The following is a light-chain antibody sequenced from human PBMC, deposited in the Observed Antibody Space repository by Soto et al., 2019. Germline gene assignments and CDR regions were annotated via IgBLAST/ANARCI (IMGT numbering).Light chain of an antibody. V-gene: IGKV1-27*01. Sequence: DIQMTQSPSSLSASVGDRVNITCRASQSIANYLAWYQQKPGKVPKLLIYAASILKSGVPSRFSGSQYGTDFTLTINSLQPEDVAAYYCQKYNTAPFTFGPGTKVDDK. CDR1: QSIANY. CDR2: AAS. CDR3: QKYNTAPFT. J-gene: IGKJ3*01.